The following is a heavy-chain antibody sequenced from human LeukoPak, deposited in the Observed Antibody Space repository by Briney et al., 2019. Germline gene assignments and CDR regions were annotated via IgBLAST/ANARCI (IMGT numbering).Heavy chain of an antibody. CDR3: VRGRGSYGWFDP. Sequence: GGSLRLSCAASGFIFSSYSMNWVHQAPGKGLEWVSYISSSSSTIYYADSVKGRFTISRDNAKNSLYLQMNSLRGEDTAVYYCVRGRGSYGWFDPWGQGTLVTVSS. V-gene: IGHV3-48*01. D-gene: IGHD3-10*01. J-gene: IGHJ5*02. CDR1: GFIFSSYS. CDR2: ISSSSSTI.